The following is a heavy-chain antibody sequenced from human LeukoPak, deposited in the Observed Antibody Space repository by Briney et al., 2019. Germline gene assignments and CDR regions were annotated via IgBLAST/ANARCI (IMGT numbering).Heavy chain of an antibody. CDR1: GYTFTSYA. D-gene: IGHD5-18*01. V-gene: IGHV1-18*01. CDR2: ISAYNGNT. CDR3: ARDDSIQLWSYYFDY. J-gene: IGHJ4*02. Sequence: ASVKVSCKASGYTFTSYAMHWVRQAPGQRLEWMGWISAYNGNTNYAQKLQGRVTMTTDTSTSTAYMELRSLRSDDTAVYYCARDDSIQLWSYYFDYWGQGTLVTVSS.